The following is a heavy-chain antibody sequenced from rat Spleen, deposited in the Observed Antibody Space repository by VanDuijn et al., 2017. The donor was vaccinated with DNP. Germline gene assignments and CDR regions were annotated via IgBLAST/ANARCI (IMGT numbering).Heavy chain of an antibody. CDR3: ARGSTSIYWYFDF. D-gene: IGHD3-1*01. CDR2: ITSSGGST. CDR1: GFSFSDYD. J-gene: IGHJ1*01. Sequence: EVQLVESGGGLVQPGRSLKLSCAASGFSFSDYDMAWVRQAPTKGLEWVASITSSGGSTYYPDSVKGRYTISRDDAKSSPYLQMNSLKPEDTATYYCARGSTSIYWYFDFWGPGTMVTVSS. V-gene: IGHV5-25*01.